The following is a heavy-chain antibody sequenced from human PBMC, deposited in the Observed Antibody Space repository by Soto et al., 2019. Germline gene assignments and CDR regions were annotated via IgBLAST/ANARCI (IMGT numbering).Heavy chain of an antibody. CDR2: ISDSGGST. V-gene: IGHV3-23*01. CDR3: AKDPNWGSINSYYGMDV. Sequence: GGSLRLSCAASGFTFSSYAMSWVRQAPGKGLEWVSAISDSGGSTYYADSVKGRFTISRDNSKNTLYLQMNSLRAEDTAVYYCAKDPNWGSINSYYGMDVWGQGTTVTVSS. J-gene: IGHJ6*02. CDR1: GFTFSSYA. D-gene: IGHD7-27*01.